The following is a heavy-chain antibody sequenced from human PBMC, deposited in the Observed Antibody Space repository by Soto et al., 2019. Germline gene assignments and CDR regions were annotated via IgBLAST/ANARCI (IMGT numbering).Heavy chain of an antibody. J-gene: IGHJ4*02. CDR2: ICPSDSDT. CDR3: ARGGVSTRTFDY. D-gene: IGHD3-3*01. CDR1: GYNFAGYW. Sequence: LKISCKGSGYNFAGYWIAWVRQVPGKGLELMGIICPSDSDTRYRPSFQGQVTISADKSISSAYLQWSSLRASDTAMYYCARGGVSTRTFDYWGQGTPVTVSS. V-gene: IGHV5-51*01.